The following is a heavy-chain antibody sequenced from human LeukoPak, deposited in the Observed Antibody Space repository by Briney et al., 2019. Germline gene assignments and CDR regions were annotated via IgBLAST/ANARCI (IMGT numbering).Heavy chain of an antibody. CDR3: AKANRTTVDNSAGAFDI. CDR1: GITFSSYA. D-gene: IGHD4-23*01. CDR2: ISGSGGST. J-gene: IGHJ3*02. V-gene: IGHV3-23*01. Sequence: LTGGSLRLSCAASGITFSSYAMSWVRQAPGKGLEWVSAISGSGGSTYYADSVKGRFTISRDNSKNTLYLQMNSLRAEDTAVYYCAKANRTTVDNSAGAFDIWGQGTMVTVSS.